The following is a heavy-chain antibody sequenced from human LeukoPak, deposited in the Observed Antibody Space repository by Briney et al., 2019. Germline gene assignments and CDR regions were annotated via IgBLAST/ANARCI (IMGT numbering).Heavy chain of an antibody. CDR3: ARGGISGSYSRSWFDP. D-gene: IGHD1-26*01. V-gene: IGHV4-34*01. CDR1: GGSFSGYY. CDR2: INHSGST. Sequence: SETLSLTCAVYGGSFSGYYWSWIRQPPGKGLEWIGEINHSGSTNYNPSLKSRVTISVDTSKNQFSLKLSSVTAADTAVYYCARGGISGSYSRSWFDPWGQGTLVTVSS. J-gene: IGHJ5*02.